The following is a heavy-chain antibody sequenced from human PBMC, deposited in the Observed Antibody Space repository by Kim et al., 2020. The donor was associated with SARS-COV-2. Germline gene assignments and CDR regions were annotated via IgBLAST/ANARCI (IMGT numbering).Heavy chain of an antibody. Sequence: YSDSVKGRFTISGENSKNTHYLQLISLRAEDTAVYYCAIVASKLRFLNFEYWGPGTLVNVSP. J-gene: IGHJ4*02. V-gene: IGHV3-23*01. CDR3: AIVASKLRFLNFEY. D-gene: IGHD3-3*01.